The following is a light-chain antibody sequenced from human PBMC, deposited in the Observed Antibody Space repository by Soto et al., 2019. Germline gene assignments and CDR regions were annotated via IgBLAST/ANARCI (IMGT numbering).Light chain of an antibody. CDR2: GAS. CDR1: QHINRNY. CDR3: QQYGSSPIT. V-gene: IGKV3-20*01. J-gene: IGKJ5*01. Sequence: EIVLTQSPGTLSLSPVEISTLSFMASQHINRNYLAWYQQKVGQAPRLLIYGASSRATGIPDRFSGSGSGTDFTLTISRLEPEDVAVYYCQQYGSSPITFGQGTRLEIK.